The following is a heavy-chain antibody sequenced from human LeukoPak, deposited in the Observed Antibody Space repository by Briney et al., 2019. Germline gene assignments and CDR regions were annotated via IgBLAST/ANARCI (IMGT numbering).Heavy chain of an antibody. V-gene: IGHV6-1*01. CDR2: TYYRSKWYN. CDR1: GDSVSSNSAA. Sequence: SQTLSLTCAISGDSVSSNSAAWNWIRQSPSRGLEWLGRTYYRSKWYNDYAVSVKSRITINPDTSKNQFSLQLNSVTPEDTAVYYCARVYYYGSGSINWFDPWGQGTLVTVSS. D-gene: IGHD3-10*01. J-gene: IGHJ5*02. CDR3: ARVYYYGSGSINWFDP.